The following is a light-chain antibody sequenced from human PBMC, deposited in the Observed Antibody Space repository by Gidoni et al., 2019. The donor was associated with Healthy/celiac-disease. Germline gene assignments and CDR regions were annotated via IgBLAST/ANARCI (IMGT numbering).Light chain of an antibody. J-gene: IGKJ4*01. CDR2: GAS. V-gene: IGKV3-15*01. Sequence: ERVMTQSPATLSVSPGERATLSCRDSQSVSSSVAWYQPKPGQAPRLPIYGASTRAKGNPARFSGSGSGKEFNPTISRMQSEDFAVYYWQPYNNWPSLTFGGGTKVEIK. CDR1: QSVSSS. CDR3: QPYNNWPSLT.